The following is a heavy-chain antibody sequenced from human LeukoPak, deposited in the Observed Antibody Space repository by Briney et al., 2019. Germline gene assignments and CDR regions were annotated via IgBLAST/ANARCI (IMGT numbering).Heavy chain of an antibody. J-gene: IGHJ5*02. CDR1: GLTFSRHG. Sequence: GGTLRLSCAASGLTFSRHGINWVRQAPGKGLEWVSGIVPSGSISYYADSVKGRFTISRDNSKNTVSLHMNSLRAEDTALYYCARDLDWGAFDAWGQGTLVTVSS. V-gene: IGHV3-23*01. CDR2: IVPSGSIS. D-gene: IGHD3-9*01. CDR3: ARDLDWGAFDA.